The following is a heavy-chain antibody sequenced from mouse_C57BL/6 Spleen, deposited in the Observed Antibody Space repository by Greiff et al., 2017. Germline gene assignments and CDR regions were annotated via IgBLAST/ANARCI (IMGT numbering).Heavy chain of an antibody. D-gene: IGHD2-4*01. J-gene: IGHJ3*01. CDR1: GYTFTDYE. CDR3: TRGKIYYDYPWFAY. CDR2: IDPETGGT. Sequence: QVQLQQSGAELVRPGASVTLSCKASGYTFTDYEMHWVKQTPVHGLEWIGAIDPETGGTAYNQKFKGKAILTADKSSSTAYMEVRSLTSEDSAVYYWTRGKIYYDYPWFAYWGQGTLVTVSA. V-gene: IGHV1-15*01.